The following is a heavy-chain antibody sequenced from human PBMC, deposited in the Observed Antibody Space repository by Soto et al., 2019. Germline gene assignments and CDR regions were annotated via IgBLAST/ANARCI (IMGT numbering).Heavy chain of an antibody. V-gene: IGHV4-30-4*01. J-gene: IGHJ4*02. CDR2: IYYTGNT. CDR3: ARATYDSSTYYLDY. CDR1: GASISGGDYY. Sequence: QVQLQESGPGLVKPSQTLSLTCTVSGASISGGDYYWTWIRQPPGKGLEWIGSIYYTGNTYSNPSLESRLSISGDPSNNQFALRLTSVTAPDTAIYYCARATYDSSTYYLDYWGQGTRVTVSS. D-gene: IGHD3-22*01.